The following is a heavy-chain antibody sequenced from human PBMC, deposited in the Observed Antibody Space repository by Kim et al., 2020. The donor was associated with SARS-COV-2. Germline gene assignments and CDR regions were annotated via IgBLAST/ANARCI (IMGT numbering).Heavy chain of an antibody. V-gene: IGHV3-48*04. CDR1: GFTFSSYS. CDR3: ASQEDRYCSSTSCYEYYYYGMDV. D-gene: IGHD2-2*01. CDR2: ISSSSSTI. Sequence: GGSLRLSRAASGFTFSSYSMNWVRQAPGKGLEWVSYISSSSSTIYYADSVKGRFTISRDNAKNSLYLQMNSLRAEDTAVYYCASQEDRYCSSTSCYEYYYYGMDVWGQGTTVTVSS. J-gene: IGHJ6*02.